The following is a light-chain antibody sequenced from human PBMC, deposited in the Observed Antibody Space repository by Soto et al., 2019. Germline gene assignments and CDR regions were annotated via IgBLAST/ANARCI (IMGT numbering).Light chain of an antibody. CDR2: AAS. V-gene: IGKV1-39*01. CDR3: QQSCSTPRT. J-gene: IGKJ2*01. CDR1: QSISSY. Sequence: DIQMTQSPSSLSASVGDRVTITCRASQSISSYLNWYQQKPGKAPKLLIYAASSLQSGVPSRFSGSGSGTDFTITISSLQPEDFATYYGQQSCSTPRTFGQGTKLEIK.